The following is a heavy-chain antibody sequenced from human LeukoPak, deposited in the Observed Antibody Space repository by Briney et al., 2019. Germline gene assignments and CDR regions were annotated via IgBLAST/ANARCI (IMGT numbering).Heavy chain of an antibody. Sequence: ASVKVSCKVSGYTLTELSMHWVRQAPGKGLEWMGGFDPEDGETIYAQKFQGRVTMTEDTSTDTAYMELSSLRSEDTAVYYCATAYCGGDCYSWGYFDYWGQGTLVTVSS. CDR2: FDPEDGET. J-gene: IGHJ4*02. CDR3: ATAYCGGDCYSWGYFDY. CDR1: GYTLTELS. V-gene: IGHV1-24*01. D-gene: IGHD2-21*01.